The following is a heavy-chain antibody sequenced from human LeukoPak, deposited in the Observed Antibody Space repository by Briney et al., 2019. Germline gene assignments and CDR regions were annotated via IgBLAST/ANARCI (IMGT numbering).Heavy chain of an antibody. V-gene: IGHV4-34*01. D-gene: IGHD2-2*01. Sequence: PAETLSLTCAVYGGSFSGYYWSWIRQPPGKGLEWIGEINHSGSTNYNPSLKSRVTISVDTSKNQFSLKLSSVTAADTAVYYCARLVGSTSRHYYYYGMDVWGQGTTVTVSS. J-gene: IGHJ6*02. CDR3: ARLVGSTSRHYYYYGMDV. CDR2: INHSGST. CDR1: GGSFSGYY.